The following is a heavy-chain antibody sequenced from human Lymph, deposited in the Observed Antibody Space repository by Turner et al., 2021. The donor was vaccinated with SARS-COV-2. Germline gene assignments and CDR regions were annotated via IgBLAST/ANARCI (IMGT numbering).Heavy chain of an antibody. Sequence: QVPLVGTGGGLGQPGRSLTITCAESGFTFSSYGMHWVRQAPGKGLEWVAVIYYDGSNKYYADSVKGRFTISRDNSKNTLFLQMNSLRSEDTAVYYCARGAGALELCFDYWGQGTLVTVFS. J-gene: IGHJ4*02. CDR2: IYYDGSNK. CDR1: GFTFSSYG. D-gene: IGHD1-7*01. V-gene: IGHV3-33*01. CDR3: ARGAGALELCFDY.